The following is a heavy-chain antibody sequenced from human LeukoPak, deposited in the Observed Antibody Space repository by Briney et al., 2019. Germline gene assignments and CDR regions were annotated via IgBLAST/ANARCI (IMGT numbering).Heavy chain of an antibody. Sequence: ASVKVSCKASGYSFSSYSMNWVRQAPGQGLEWMGLINPTGVSTDYAQKFQGRVTMTRDMSTTTDYMELSSLRSEDTAVYYCARGFSSSSSYFFDYWGQGTLVAVSS. CDR2: INPTGVST. CDR1: GYSFSSYS. V-gene: IGHV1-46*01. D-gene: IGHD6-19*01. CDR3: ARGFSSSSSYFFDY. J-gene: IGHJ4*02.